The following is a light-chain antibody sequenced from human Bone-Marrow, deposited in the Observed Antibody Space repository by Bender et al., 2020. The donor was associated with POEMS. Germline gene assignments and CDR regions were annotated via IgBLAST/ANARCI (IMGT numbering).Light chain of an antibody. Sequence: SYVLTQPPSVSVAPGQTATITCGGNNIGTKSVHWYQQKPGQAPVLVVHDDSDRPSGIPERFSGSNSGNTATLSISRVEAGDEADYYCQVWDSSSDHVIFGGGTKLTVL. V-gene: IGLV3-21*02. CDR2: DDS. CDR1: NIGTKS. CDR3: QVWDSSSDHVI. J-gene: IGLJ2*01.